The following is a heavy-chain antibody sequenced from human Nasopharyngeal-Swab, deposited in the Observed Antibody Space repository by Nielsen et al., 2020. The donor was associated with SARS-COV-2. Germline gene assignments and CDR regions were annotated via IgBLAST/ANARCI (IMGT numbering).Heavy chain of an antibody. CDR2: INSDGSST. J-gene: IGHJ6*02. D-gene: IGHD5-12*01. V-gene: IGHV3-74*01. CDR3: AKDRDSGDDSDDYYHYYGMDV. Sequence: GESLKFSCAASGFTFSSYWMHWVRQAPGKGLVWVSRINSDGSSTSYADSVKGRFTISRDNAKNTLYLQMNSLRAEDTAIYYCAKDRDSGDDSDDYYHYYGMDVWGQGTTVTVSS. CDR1: GFTFSSYW.